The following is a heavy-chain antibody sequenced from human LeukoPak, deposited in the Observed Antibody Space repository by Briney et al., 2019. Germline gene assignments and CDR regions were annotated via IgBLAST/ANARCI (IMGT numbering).Heavy chain of an antibody. CDR2: ISYDGSNK. Sequence: GRSLRLSCAASGFTFSSYAMHWVRQAQGKGLEWVAVISYDGSNKYYADSVKGRFTISRDNSKNTLYLQMNSLRAEDTAVYYCARSIVGATIDAFDIWGQGTMVTVSS. V-gene: IGHV3-30-3*01. J-gene: IGHJ3*02. CDR1: GFTFSSYA. D-gene: IGHD1-26*01. CDR3: ARSIVGATIDAFDI.